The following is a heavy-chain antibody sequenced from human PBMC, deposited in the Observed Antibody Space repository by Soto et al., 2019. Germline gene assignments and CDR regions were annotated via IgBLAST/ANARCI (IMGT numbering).Heavy chain of an antibody. V-gene: IGHV4-4*02. CDR3: ARSEATGLDY. CDR1: DGKMGGSDG. CDR2: AHHSGRT. J-gene: IGHJ4*02. D-gene: IGHD1-26*01. Sequence: SETICLTSTVADGKMGGSDGWNWVRQSPGKGLEWIGEAHHSGRTNYNPSLKSRVTISVDKSKNHFSLKLSSVTAADMAVYYCARSEATGLDYWGQGTLVTVSS.